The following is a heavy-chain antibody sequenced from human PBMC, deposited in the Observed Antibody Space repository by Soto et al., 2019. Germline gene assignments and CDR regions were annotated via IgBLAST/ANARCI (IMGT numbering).Heavy chain of an antibody. J-gene: IGHJ3*02. Sequence: PGGSLRLSCAASGFTFSSYGMHWVRQAPGKGLEWVAVIWYDGSNKYYADSVKGRFTISRDNSKNTLYLQMNSLRAEDTAVYYCARANSEVVTAVAGAFDIWGQGTMVTVSS. CDR3: ARANSEVVTAVAGAFDI. V-gene: IGHV3-33*01. D-gene: IGHD2-2*01. CDR1: GFTFSSYG. CDR2: IWYDGSNK.